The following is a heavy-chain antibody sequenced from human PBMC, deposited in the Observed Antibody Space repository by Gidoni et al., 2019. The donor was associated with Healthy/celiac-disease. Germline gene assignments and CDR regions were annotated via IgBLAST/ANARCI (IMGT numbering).Heavy chain of an antibody. D-gene: IGHD1-26*01. V-gene: IGHV1-18*01. CDR1: GYTFTSYG. J-gene: IGHJ4*02. CDR3: ARLRKGKWELNQPFDF. CDR2: ISAYNGNT. Sequence: QVQLVQSGAEVKKPGASVTVSCKASGYTFTSYGISWVRQAPGQGLEWMGWISAYNGNTNYAQKLQGRVTMTTDTSTSTAYMELRSLRSDDTAVYYCARLRKGKWELNQPFDFWGQGTLVTVSS.